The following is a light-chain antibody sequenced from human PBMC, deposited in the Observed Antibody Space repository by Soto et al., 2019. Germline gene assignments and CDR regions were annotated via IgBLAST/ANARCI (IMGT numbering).Light chain of an antibody. CDR1: QRISTY. Sequence: DIQMTQSPSSLSASVGDRVTITCRASQRISTYLNWYQQKPGKAPKLLIYGASSLQSGVPSRFSGSGSGTDFTLTISSLQPEDFATYYCQQSDSMPYTFGQGTKLEVK. J-gene: IGKJ2*01. CDR2: GAS. V-gene: IGKV1-39*01. CDR3: QQSDSMPYT.